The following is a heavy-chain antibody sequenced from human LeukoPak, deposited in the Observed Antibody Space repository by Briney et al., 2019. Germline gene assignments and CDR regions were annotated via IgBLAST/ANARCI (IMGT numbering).Heavy chain of an antibody. J-gene: IGHJ4*02. CDR3: ARGPREYCSTTSCSFDY. Sequence: GGSLRLSCEASGFTLGSYWMSWVRQAPGKGLEWVANIKQDGGEKYCVDSVKGRFTIFRDNGKNSLYLQMTSLRAEDTAVYYCARGPREYCSTTSCSFDYWGQGTLVTVSS. D-gene: IGHD2-2*01. CDR2: IKQDGGEK. CDR1: GFTLGSYW. V-gene: IGHV3-7*01.